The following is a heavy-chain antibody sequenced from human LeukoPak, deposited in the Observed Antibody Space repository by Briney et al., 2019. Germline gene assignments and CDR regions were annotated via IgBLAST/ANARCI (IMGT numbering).Heavy chain of an antibody. V-gene: IGHV4-31*03. Sequence: SETLSLTCTVSGGSLSSGGYYWGWFRKHPGMGLEWIGSIYYSGSTYYTPSLKSRVNISVDTSKSQFALNLTSVTAADTAVYYCARVSSARNGFDYWGQGTLVTVSS. CDR3: ARVSSARNGFDY. J-gene: IGHJ4*02. CDR1: GGSLSSGGYY. CDR2: IYYSGST. D-gene: IGHD1-14*01.